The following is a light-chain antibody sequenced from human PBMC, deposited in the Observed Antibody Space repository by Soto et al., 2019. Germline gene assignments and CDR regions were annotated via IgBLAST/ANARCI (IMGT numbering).Light chain of an antibody. CDR3: GSNTTSAKDV. Sequence: QSALTQPASVSGSPGQSITISCTGTISDVGSYNYVSWYQQDPGKAPKLMIYDVSTRPSGVSDRFSGSKSGNTASLTISGLRAEDEADYYCGSNTTSAKDVFGTGTKLTVL. CDR2: DVS. CDR1: ISDVGSYNY. V-gene: IGLV2-14*03. J-gene: IGLJ1*01.